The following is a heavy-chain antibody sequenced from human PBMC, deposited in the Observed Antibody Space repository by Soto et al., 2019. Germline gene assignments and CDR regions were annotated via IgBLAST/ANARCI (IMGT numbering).Heavy chain of an antibody. Sequence: GRSLRRSCAAARFTFGGNGLHWGRQAPGKGLQWVAVTSYDGSKKYYADSVKGRFTMSRDNSKNTLYLQMNSLRDEDTAVYYCAKGGRAYCGGDCRYYFDYWGQGT. CDR1: RFTFGGNG. J-gene: IGHJ4*02. V-gene: IGHV3-30*18. CDR3: AKGGRAYCGGDCRYYFDY. CDR2: TSYDGSKK. D-gene: IGHD2-21*02.